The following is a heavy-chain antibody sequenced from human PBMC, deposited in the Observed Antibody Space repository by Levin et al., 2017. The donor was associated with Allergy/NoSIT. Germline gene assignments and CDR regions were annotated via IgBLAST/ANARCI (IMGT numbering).Heavy chain of an antibody. D-gene: IGHD6-13*01. J-gene: IGHJ4*02. CDR3: ARDARSATAAAGPLFDY. CDR2: MYTSGST. V-gene: IGHV4-61*02. CDR1: GGSISSGSYF. Sequence: SETLSLTCTVSGGSISSGSYFWTWLRQPAGKGLEWIGRMYTSGSTDYNPSLKSRVTISLDMSKTQFSLKLSSVTAADTAVYYCARDARSATAAAGPLFDYWGQGTLVTVSS.